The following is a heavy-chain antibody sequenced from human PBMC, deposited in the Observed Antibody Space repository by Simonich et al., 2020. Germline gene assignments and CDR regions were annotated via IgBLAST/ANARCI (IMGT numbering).Heavy chain of an antibody. CDR2: FNPTSGGT. J-gene: IGHJ3*02. CDR3: ARVRFEAFDI. V-gene: IGHV1-2*02. CDR1: GYTFTGYY. Sequence: QVQLVQSGAEVKKPGASVKVSCKASGYTFTGYYMHWLRQAPGQGLGGMGSFNPTSGGTNNAQKFQGRVPMTRATSISTAYMELSRLSSDDTAVYYCARVRFEAFDIWGQGTMVTVSS.